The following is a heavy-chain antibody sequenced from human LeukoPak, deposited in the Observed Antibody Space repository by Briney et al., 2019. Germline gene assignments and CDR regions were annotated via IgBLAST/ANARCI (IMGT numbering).Heavy chain of an antibody. J-gene: IGHJ4*02. CDR3: ASDVASGYSSGWLPDY. CDR2: MNPNSGNT. V-gene: IGHV1-8*03. CDR1: GYTFTSYD. Sequence: RASVKVSCKASGYTFTSYDINWVRQATGQGLEWMGWMNPNSGNTGYAQKFQGRVTITADKSTSTAYMELSSLRSEDTAVYYCASDVASGYSSGWLPDYWGQGTLVTVSS. D-gene: IGHD6-19*01.